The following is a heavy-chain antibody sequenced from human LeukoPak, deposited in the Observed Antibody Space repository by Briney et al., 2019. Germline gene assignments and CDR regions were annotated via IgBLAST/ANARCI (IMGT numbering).Heavy chain of an antibody. CDR2: IKQDGSEK. Sequence: PRGSLRLSCAASGFTFSSYWMSWVRQAPGKGLEWVANIKQDGSEKYYVDSVKGRFTISRDNAKNSLYLQMNSLRAEDTAVYYCARGAERTYYDFWSGYSHYYYYMDVWGKGTTVTVSS. D-gene: IGHD3-3*01. CDR3: ARGAERTYYDFWSGYSHYYYYMDV. CDR1: GFTFSSYW. V-gene: IGHV3-7*01. J-gene: IGHJ6*03.